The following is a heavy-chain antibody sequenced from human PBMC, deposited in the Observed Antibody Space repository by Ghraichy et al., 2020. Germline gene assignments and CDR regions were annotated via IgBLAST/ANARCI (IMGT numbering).Heavy chain of an antibody. D-gene: IGHD1-26*01. CDR2: MSSNSDYI. Sequence: GGSLRLSCEASGFSFSGYTMNWVRQAPGKGLEWVSSMSSNSDYIYYEDSVKSRFVISRDNAKNSLYLQMNSLRVEDTAVYFCVGGPTSGMDVWGQGITVTVSS. V-gene: IGHV3-21*01. CDR3: VGGPTSGMDV. CDR1: GFSFSGYT. J-gene: IGHJ6*02.